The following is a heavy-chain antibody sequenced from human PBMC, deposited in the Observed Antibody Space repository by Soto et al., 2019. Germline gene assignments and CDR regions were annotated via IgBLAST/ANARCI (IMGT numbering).Heavy chain of an antibody. CDR1: GFTVSSNY. CDR2: IYSGGST. Sequence: EVQLVESGGGLIQPGGSLRLSCAASGFTVSSNYMSWVRQAPGKGLEWVSVIYSGGSTYYADSVKGRFTISRDNSKNTLYLQMNSLRAEDTAVYYCARPPMGATYFDYWSQGTLVTVSS. V-gene: IGHV3-53*01. J-gene: IGHJ4*02. D-gene: IGHD1-26*01. CDR3: ARPPMGATYFDY.